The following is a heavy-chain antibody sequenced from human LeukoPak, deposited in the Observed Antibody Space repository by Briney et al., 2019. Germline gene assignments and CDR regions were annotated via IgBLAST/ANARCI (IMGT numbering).Heavy chain of an antibody. J-gene: IGHJ6*03. Sequence: SETLSLTCTVSGGSISIYYRNWIRQPAGKGLEWIGRIFTSGITNYNPSLKSRVTMSVDTSSNQFSLTLTSVTAADTAVYYCARESSGTYYNPLGYMDVWGKGTTVTVSS. CDR1: GGSISIYY. CDR2: IFTSGIT. D-gene: IGHD3-10*01. V-gene: IGHV4-4*07. CDR3: ARESSGTYYNPLGYMDV.